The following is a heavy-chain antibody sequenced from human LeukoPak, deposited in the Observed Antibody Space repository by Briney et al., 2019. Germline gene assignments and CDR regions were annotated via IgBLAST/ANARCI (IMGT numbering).Heavy chain of an antibody. D-gene: IGHD2-2*01. CDR2: IYPRDSDI. J-gene: IGHJ5*02. Sequence: GESLKISCKGSGYSFTTYWIAWVRQMPGKGLEWMGIIYPRDSDIRYNPPFQGQVTISADKSISTAYLQWSSLKASDTAMYYCARILVVPAASWFDPWGQGTLVTVSS. CDR1: GYSFTTYW. CDR3: ARILVVPAASWFDP. V-gene: IGHV5-51*01.